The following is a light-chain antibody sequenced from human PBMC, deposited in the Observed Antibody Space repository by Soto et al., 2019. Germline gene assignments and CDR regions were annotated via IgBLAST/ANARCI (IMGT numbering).Light chain of an antibody. J-gene: IGLJ2*01. CDR1: SSDVGGYKY. Sequence: QSALTQPASVSGSPGQSITISCTGTSSDVGGYKYVSWYQQHPDKAPKLMIYDVSNRPSGVSNRFSGSKSGSTASLTISGLQAEDEADYYCSSYTSASTPLVFGGGTKLTVL. V-gene: IGLV2-14*03. CDR3: SSYTSASTPLV. CDR2: DVS.